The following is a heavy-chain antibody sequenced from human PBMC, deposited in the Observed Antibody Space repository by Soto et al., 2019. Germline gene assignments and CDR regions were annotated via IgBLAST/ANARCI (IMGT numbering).Heavy chain of an antibody. Sequence: SQTLSLTCVISRDSVSSISAAWTWIRQSPSGGLEWLGRTYYRSEWYNDYAESVKSRINIKPDTSRNQFSLQLTSVTPEDTAVYYCAREAWATLTNVYSYGTEVWGQGTAVTVPS. CDR1: RDSVSSISAA. CDR2: TYYRSEWYN. CDR3: AREAWATLTNVYSYGTEV. J-gene: IGHJ6*02. D-gene: IGHD7-27*01. V-gene: IGHV6-1*01.